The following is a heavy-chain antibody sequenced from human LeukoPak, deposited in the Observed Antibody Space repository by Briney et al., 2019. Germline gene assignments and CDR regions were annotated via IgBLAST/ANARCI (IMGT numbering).Heavy chain of an antibody. CDR3: ARLSTQWGYAAAVDY. D-gene: IGHD6-13*01. J-gene: IGHJ4*02. Sequence: SGTLSLTCTVSGDSISTYYWSWIRQPPGKGLEWIGYMYYSGSTNYNPSLKSRVTISVDTSKNQFSLKLSSVSAADTAVYYCARLSTQWGYAAAVDYWGQGTLVTVSS. CDR1: GDSISTYY. CDR2: MYYSGST. V-gene: IGHV4-59*08.